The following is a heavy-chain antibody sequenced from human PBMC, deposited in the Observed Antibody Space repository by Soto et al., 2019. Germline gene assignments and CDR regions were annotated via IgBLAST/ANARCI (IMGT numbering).Heavy chain of an antibody. J-gene: IGHJ3*02. CDR2: MSHSGGT. CDR3: ARVERGTTTTVVDAFDI. V-gene: IGHV4-34*01. Sequence: QVQLQQWGAGLLKPSETLSLTCAVYGGFVSSGNYYWSWIRQPPGKGLEWIGEMSHSGGTHFNPSLKSRVTISVDTSKNQFSLKMPSGTAADTALYYCARVERGTTTTVVDAFDIWGPGTMVTVSS. CDR1: GGFVSSGNYY. D-gene: IGHD4-4*01.